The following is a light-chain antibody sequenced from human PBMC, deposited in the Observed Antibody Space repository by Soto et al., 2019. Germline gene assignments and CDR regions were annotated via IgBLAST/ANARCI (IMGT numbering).Light chain of an antibody. V-gene: IGLV2-11*01. J-gene: IGLJ2*01. Sequence: QSVLTQPRSVSGSPGQSVTISCSGTSSDLGGYNYVSWYQHHPGKAPKLMIYDVTLRPSGVPDRFSGSKSGNTASLTISGLQAEDEADYYCCSFTSSTTPVIFGGGTQLTVL. CDR2: DVT. CDR3: CSFTSSTTPVI. CDR1: SSDLGGYNY.